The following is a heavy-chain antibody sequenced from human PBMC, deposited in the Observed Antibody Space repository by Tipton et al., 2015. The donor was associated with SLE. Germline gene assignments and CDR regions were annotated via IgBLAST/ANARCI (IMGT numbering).Heavy chain of an antibody. Sequence: TLSLTCAVSGYSISSGYYWGWIRQPPGKGLEWIGEINHSGSTNYNPSLKSRVTISVDTSKNQFSLKLSSVTAADTAVYYCARGLAVAGTADPDYWGQGTLVTVSS. J-gene: IGHJ4*02. CDR3: ARGLAVAGTADPDY. V-gene: IGHV4-38-2*01. D-gene: IGHD6-19*01. CDR2: INHSGST. CDR1: GYSISSGYY.